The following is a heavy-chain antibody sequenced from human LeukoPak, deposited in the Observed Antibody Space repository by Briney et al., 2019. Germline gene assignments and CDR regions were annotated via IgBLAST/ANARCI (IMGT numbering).Heavy chain of an antibody. V-gene: IGHV1-24*01. CDR2: FDPEDGET. Sequence: ASVKVSCKVSGYTLTELSMHWVRQAPGKGLEWMGGFDPEDGETIYAQKFQGRVNMTEDTSTDTAHMELSSLRSEDTAVYYCATVMYYDILTGYFNYWGQGTLVTVSS. J-gene: IGHJ4*02. D-gene: IGHD3-9*01. CDR3: ATVMYYDILTGYFNY. CDR1: GYTLTELS.